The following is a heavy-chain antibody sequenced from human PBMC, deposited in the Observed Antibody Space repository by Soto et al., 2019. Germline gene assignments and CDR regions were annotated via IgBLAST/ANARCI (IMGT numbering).Heavy chain of an antibody. D-gene: IGHD3-10*01. V-gene: IGHV1-69*01. Sequence: VQLVQSGAEVKKPGSSVKVSCKASGGTFSSYAISWVRQAPGKGREWMGGIIPIFGTANYAQKFQGRVTITADESTSTAYMELSSLRSADTAVYYCASVREALQDAFDIWGQGTMVTVSS. CDR3: ASVREALQDAFDI. CDR1: GGTFSSYA. CDR2: IIPIFGTA. J-gene: IGHJ3*02.